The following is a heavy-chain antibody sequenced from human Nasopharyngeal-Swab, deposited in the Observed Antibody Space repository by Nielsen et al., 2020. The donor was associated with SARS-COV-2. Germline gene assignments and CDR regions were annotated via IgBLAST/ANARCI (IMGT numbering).Heavy chain of an antibody. J-gene: IGHJ3*02. V-gene: IGHV3-33*01. D-gene: IGHD6-13*01. CDR2: IWYDGSNK. CDR3: TTDATVGYSSSLDAFDI. Sequence: VRQAPGKGLEWVAVIWYDGSNKYYADSVKGRFTISRDNSKNTLYLQMNSLRAEDTAVYYCTTDATVGYSSSLDAFDIWGQGTMVTVSS.